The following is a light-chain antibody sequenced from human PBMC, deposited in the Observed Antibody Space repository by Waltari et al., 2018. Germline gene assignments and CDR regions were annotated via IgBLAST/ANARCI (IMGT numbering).Light chain of an antibody. CDR2: AAS. CDR3: QQSYSTPLFT. Sequence: DIQMTQSPSSLSASVGDRVTITSRASQSISSYLNWYQHKPGKAPKLLIYAASSLQSGVPSRFSGSGSGTDFTLTISSLQPEDFATYYCQQSYSTPLFTFGPGTKVDIK. V-gene: IGKV1-39*01. CDR1: QSISSY. J-gene: IGKJ3*01.